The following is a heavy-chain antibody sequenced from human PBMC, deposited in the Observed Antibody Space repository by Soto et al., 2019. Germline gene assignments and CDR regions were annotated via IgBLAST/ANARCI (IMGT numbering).Heavy chain of an antibody. CDR3: ARDGALMGGDYFGWFDP. J-gene: IGHJ5*02. Sequence: SETLSLTCTVSGGSISSYYWSWIRQPPGKGLEWIGYIYYSGSTNYNPSLKSRVTISVDTSKNQFSLKLSSVTAADTAVYYCARDGALMGGDYFGWFDPWGQGTLVTVSS. CDR1: GGSISSYY. CDR2: IYYSGST. V-gene: IGHV4-59*01. D-gene: IGHD4-17*01.